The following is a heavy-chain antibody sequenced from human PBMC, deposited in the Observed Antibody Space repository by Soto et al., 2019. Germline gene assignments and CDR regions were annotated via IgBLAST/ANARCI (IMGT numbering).Heavy chain of an antibody. Sequence: ASVKVSCKASGYTFTGYYMHWVRQAPGQGLEWMGWINPNSGGTNYAQKFQGWVTMTRDTSISTAYMELSRLRSDDTAVYYCARVREYCSSTSCSYAFDIWGQGTMVTV. CDR2: INPNSGGT. V-gene: IGHV1-2*04. CDR1: GYTFTGYY. CDR3: ARVREYCSSTSCSYAFDI. J-gene: IGHJ3*02. D-gene: IGHD2-2*01.